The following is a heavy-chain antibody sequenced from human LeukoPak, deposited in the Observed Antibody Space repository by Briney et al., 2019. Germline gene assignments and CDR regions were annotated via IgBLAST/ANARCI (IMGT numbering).Heavy chain of an antibody. CDR3: TSSPQGDSSAKIDC. CDR1: GFTFTIAW. Sequence: MAGGSLRLSCAASGFTFTIAWMSWVRQAPGKGLEWVGRITSKTDGGTIAYAAPVKGRFTISRDDSKNTLFLQMNSLNTEDTAVYYSTSSPQGDSSAKIDCWGQGTLVTVSS. D-gene: IGHD2-15*01. V-gene: IGHV3-15*01. J-gene: IGHJ4*02. CDR2: ITSKTDGGTI.